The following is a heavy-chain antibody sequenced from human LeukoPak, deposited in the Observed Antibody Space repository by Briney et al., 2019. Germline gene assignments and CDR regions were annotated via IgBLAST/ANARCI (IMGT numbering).Heavy chain of an antibody. CDR1: GYTFTSYG. J-gene: IGHJ6*03. CDR2: ISAYNGNT. D-gene: IGHD4-17*01. Sequence: EASVKVSCKASGYTFTSYGISWVRQAPGQGLEWMGWISAYNGNTNYAQKLQGRVTMTTDTSTSTAYMELRSLRSDDTAVYYCARDITVTTITYHCYYMDVWGKGTTVTISS. CDR3: ARDITVTTITYHCYYMDV. V-gene: IGHV1-18*01.